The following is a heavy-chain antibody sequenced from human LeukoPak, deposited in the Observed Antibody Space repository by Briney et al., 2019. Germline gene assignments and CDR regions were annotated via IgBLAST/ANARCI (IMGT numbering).Heavy chain of an antibody. D-gene: IGHD3-10*01. CDR3: ARHSKYYYGSGANGVDY. CDR2: IYYSGST. J-gene: IGHJ4*02. Sequence: SETLSLTCTVSGGSISSYYWSWIRQPPGKGLEWIGYIYYSGSTNYNPSLKSRVTISVDTSKNQFSLKLSSVTAADTAVYYCARHSKYYYGSGANGVDYWGQGTLVTVSS. V-gene: IGHV4-59*08. CDR1: GGSISSYY.